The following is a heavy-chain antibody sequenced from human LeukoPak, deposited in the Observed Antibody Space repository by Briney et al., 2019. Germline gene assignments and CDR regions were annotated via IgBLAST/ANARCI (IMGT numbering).Heavy chain of an antibody. CDR2: ITTYNGNT. D-gene: IGHD4-17*01. CDR3: ARGYDYGDYVGDFDY. J-gene: IGHJ4*02. V-gene: IGHV1-18*01. Sequence: ASVKVSCKASGYTFTSYGISWVRQAPGQGHEWMGWITTYNGNTNYAQKLQARVTITTDTSTSTAYMDLRGLRSDDTAVYYCARGYDYGDYVGDFDYWGQGTLVTVSS. CDR1: GYTFTSYG.